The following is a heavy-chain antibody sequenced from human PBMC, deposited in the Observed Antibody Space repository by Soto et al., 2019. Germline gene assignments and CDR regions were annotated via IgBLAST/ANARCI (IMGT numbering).Heavy chain of an antibody. CDR3: AKERVHFDWLDY. J-gene: IGHJ4*02. CDR1: GFPFSEYA. V-gene: IGHV3-23*01. D-gene: IGHD3-9*01. Sequence: PGGSLRLSCAASGFPFSEYAMSWVRQAPGKGLEWVAAISGSGGSTYYTDSVKGRFTISRDNSQNTLYLQMNSLSADDTAIYYCAKERVHFDWLDYWGQGTLVTVSS. CDR2: ISGSGGST.